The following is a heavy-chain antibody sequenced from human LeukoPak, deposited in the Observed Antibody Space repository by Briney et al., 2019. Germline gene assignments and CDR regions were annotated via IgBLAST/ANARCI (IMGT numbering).Heavy chain of an antibody. V-gene: IGHV3-30*02. Sequence: GGSLRLSCAASGFTFSSYGMHWVRQAPGKGLEWVAFIRSDGSNYYYADSVKGRFTISRDNSKNTLYLQMNSLRAEDTAVYYCAKEYYYYALGTYQSLDYWGQGTLVTVSS. CDR2: IRSDGSNY. D-gene: IGHD3-10*01. CDR3: AKEYYYYALGTYQSLDY. CDR1: GFTFSSYG. J-gene: IGHJ4*02.